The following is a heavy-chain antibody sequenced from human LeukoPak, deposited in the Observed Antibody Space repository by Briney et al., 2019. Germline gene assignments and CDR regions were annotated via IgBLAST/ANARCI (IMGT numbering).Heavy chain of an antibody. D-gene: IGHD6-13*01. CDR1: GFTFSSYW. CDR2: INSDGSST. V-gene: IGHV3-74*01. J-gene: IGHJ5*02. Sequence: GGSLRLSCAASGFTFSSYWMHWVRQAPGKGLVWVSHINSDGSSTSYADSVKGRFTISRDNAKNTLYLQMNSLRAEDTAVYYCARDRIAAFDPWGQGTLVTVSS. CDR3: ARDRIAAFDP.